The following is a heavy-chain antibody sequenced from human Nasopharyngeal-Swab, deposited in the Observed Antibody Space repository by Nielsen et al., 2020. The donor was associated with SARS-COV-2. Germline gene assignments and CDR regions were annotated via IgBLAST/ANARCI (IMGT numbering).Heavy chain of an antibody. CDR3: ASAYYDSEVSGYYYYYMDV. J-gene: IGHJ6*03. V-gene: IGHV3-11*06. CDR1: GFTFSDYY. CDR2: ISSSSSYT. Sequence: GESLTISCAASGFTFSDYYMSWIRQAPGKGLEWVSYISSSSSYTNYADSVKGLFTISRDNAKNSLYLQMDSLTTEDTAVYYCASAYYDSEVSGYYYYYMDVWGKGTTVTVSS. D-gene: IGHD3-22*01.